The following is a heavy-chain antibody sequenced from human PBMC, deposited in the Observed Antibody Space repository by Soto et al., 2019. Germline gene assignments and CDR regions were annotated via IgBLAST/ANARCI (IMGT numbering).Heavy chain of an antibody. Sequence: SETLSLTCTVSGGSISSGGYYWSWIRQHPGKGLEWIGYIYYSGSTYYNPSLKSRVTISVDTSKNQFSLKLSSVTAADTAVYYCARDRFGPKVRYGMDVWGQGTTVTVSS. CDR1: GGSISSGGYY. CDR3: ARDRFGPKVRYGMDV. V-gene: IGHV4-31*03. D-gene: IGHD3-10*01. CDR2: IYYSGST. J-gene: IGHJ6*02.